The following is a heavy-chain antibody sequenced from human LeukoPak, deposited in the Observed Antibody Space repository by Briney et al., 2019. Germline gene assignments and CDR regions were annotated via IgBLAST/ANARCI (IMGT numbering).Heavy chain of an antibody. J-gene: IGHJ5*02. V-gene: IGHV4-31*03. CDR2: IYYSGST. CDR3: ARGGATDSWFDP. D-gene: IGHD1-26*01. CDR1: GGSISSGGYY. Sequence: SQTLSLTCTVSGGSISSGGYYWSWIRQHPGKGLEWIGYIYYSGSTYYNPSLKSRVTISVDTSKNQFSLKLSSVTAADTAVYYCARGGATDSWFDPWGQGTLVTVSS.